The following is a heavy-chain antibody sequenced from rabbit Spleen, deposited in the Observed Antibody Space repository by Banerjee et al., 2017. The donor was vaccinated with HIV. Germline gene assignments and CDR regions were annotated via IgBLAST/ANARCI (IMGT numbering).Heavy chain of an antibody. J-gene: IGHJ4*01. D-gene: IGHD1-1*01. CDR3: ARGTGVAGYDNPAGGFKL. CDR1: GFDLNTYG. Sequence: QEQLVESGGGLVQPGGSLKLSCKASGFDLNTYGLSWVRQAPGQGLEWIGYIDPVFGITYYANWVNGRFTISSHNAQNTLFLQLNSLTAADTATYFCARGTGVAGYDNPAGGFKLWGQGTLVTVS. V-gene: IGHV1S47*01. CDR2: IDPVFGIT.